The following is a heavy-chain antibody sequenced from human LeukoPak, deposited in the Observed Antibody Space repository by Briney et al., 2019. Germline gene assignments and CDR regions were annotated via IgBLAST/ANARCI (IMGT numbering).Heavy chain of an antibody. CDR1: GGSFSGYY. J-gene: IGHJ6*03. CDR3: ARDYEGYCSGGSCHTDYYYYMDV. D-gene: IGHD2-15*01. Sequence: SETLSLTCDVSGGSFSGYYWSWIRQPPGKGLEWIGEINHSGSTNKKPSLKSRVTISVDTSKDQFSLKLSSVTAADTAVYYCARDYEGYCSGGSCHTDYYYYMDVWGKGTTVTISS. V-gene: IGHV4-34*01. CDR2: INHSGST.